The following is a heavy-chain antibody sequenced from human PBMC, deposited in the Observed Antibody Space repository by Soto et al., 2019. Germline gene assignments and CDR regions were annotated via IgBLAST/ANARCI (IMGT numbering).Heavy chain of an antibody. D-gene: IGHD3-10*02. J-gene: IGHJ6*04. CDR3: ARVNIIMWYGMDA. CDR1: GGSISSYY. Sequence: PSETLSLTCTVSGGSISSYYWSWIRQAPGKGLEWIGYIYYSGSTNYNPSLKSRVTISVDTSKNQFSLKLSSVTAADTAVYYCARVNIIMWYGMDAWGNGTTVTV. V-gene: IGHV4-59*01. CDR2: IYYSGST.